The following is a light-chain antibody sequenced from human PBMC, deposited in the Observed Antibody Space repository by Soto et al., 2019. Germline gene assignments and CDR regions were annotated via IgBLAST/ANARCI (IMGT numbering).Light chain of an antibody. V-gene: IGKV3-11*01. CDR3: QQRSNWRLT. Sequence: EIVMTQSPATLSVSPGERATLSCRASQSIRSDLAWYQQKPGQAPRLLIYGASSRAAGIPDRFSGSGSGTDFTLTISSLEPEDFAVYYCQQRSNWRLTFGGGTKVDIK. CDR1: QSIRSD. J-gene: IGKJ4*01. CDR2: GAS.